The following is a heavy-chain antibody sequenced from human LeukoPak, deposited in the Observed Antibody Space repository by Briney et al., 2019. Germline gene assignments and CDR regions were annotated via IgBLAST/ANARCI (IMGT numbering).Heavy chain of an antibody. CDR1: GFTFSSYA. D-gene: IGHD6-13*01. CDR3: AKDSFVSLGYSSSWYFDY. J-gene: IGHJ4*02. Sequence: GGSLRLPCAASGFTFSSYAMSWVRQAPGKGLEWVSAISGSGGSTYYADSVKGRFTISRDNSKNTLYLQMNSLRAEDTAVYYCAKDSFVSLGYSSSWYFDYWGQGTLVTVSS. CDR2: ISGSGGST. V-gene: IGHV3-23*01.